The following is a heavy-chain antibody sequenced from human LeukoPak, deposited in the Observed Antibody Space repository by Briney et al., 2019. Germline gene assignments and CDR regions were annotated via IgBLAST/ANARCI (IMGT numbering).Heavy chain of an antibody. D-gene: IGHD5-24*01. V-gene: IGHV1-2*02. CDR3: ARDSEMATITLGYYFDY. CDR1: GYTFTGYY. CDR2: INPNSGGT. Sequence: ASVKVSCKASGYTFTGYYMHWVRRAPGQGLEWMGWINPNSGGTNYAQKFQGRVTITKDTCISTAYMELSRLRSDDTAVYYCARDSEMATITLGYYFDYWGQGTLVSVTS. J-gene: IGHJ4*02.